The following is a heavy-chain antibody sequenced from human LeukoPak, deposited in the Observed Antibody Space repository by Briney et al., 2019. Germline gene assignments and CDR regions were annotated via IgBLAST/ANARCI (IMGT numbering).Heavy chain of an antibody. CDR2: INSDGSST. Sequence: GGSLRLSCAASGFTLSSYWMHWVRQAPGKGLVWVSRINSDGSSTSYADSVKGRFTISRDNAKNTLYLQMNSPRAEDTAVYYCARVGLPAATTYYYYYMDVWGKGTTVTVSS. D-gene: IGHD2-2*01. V-gene: IGHV3-74*01. CDR1: GFTLSSYW. CDR3: ARVGLPAATTYYYYYMDV. J-gene: IGHJ6*03.